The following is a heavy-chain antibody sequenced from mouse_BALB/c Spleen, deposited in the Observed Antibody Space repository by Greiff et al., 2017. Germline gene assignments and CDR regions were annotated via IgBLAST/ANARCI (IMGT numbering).Heavy chain of an antibody. V-gene: IGHV5-6-5*01. CDR3: ARGLLRYAMDY. Sequence: EVHLVESGGSLVKPGGSLKLSCAASGFTFSSYAMSWVRQTPEKRLEWVASISSGGSTYYPDSVKGRFTISRDNARNILYLQMSSLRSEDTAMYYCARGLLRYAMDYWGQGTSVTVSS. D-gene: IGHD1-1*01. CDR1: GFTFSSYA. J-gene: IGHJ4*01. CDR2: ISSGGST.